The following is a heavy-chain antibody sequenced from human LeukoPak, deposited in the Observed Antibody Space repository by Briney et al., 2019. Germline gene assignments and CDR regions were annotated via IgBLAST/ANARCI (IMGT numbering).Heavy chain of an antibody. CDR2: INPSGGST. Sequence: ASVKVSCKASGYTFTSYYMHWVRQAPGQGLEWMGVINPSGGSTSYAQKFQGRVTMTRDTSTSTVYMELSSLRSEDTAVYYCARDLYYYDSSGHPLDAFDIWGQGTMVTVSS. CDR3: ARDLYYYDSSGHPLDAFDI. V-gene: IGHV1-46*01. D-gene: IGHD3-22*01. CDR1: GYTFTSYY. J-gene: IGHJ3*02.